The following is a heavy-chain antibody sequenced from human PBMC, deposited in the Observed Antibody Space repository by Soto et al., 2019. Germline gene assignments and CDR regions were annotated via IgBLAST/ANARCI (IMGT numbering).Heavy chain of an antibody. CDR1: VGSISSGGYY. CDR2: IYYGGST. V-gene: IGHV4-31*03. CDR3: ARVRREYDNSGPVDY. J-gene: IGHJ4*02. D-gene: IGHD3-22*01. Sequence: PSETLSLTCTVSVGSISSGGYYWSWIRQHPGKGLEWIGYIYYGGSTYNNPSLQSRVTMSLDRSRNQFSLKLNSVTAADTAVYYCARVRREYDNSGPVDYWGQGTLVTVSS.